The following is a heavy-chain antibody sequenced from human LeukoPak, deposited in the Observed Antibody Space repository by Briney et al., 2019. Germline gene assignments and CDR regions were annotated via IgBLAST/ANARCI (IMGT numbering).Heavy chain of an antibody. CDR2: IIPLFGTA. V-gene: IGHV1-69*05. D-gene: IGHD4-17*01. CDR3: ARDVHGDYGSGWFDP. CDR1: GGTFNNSA. J-gene: IGHJ5*02. Sequence: GSSVKVSCKTSGGTFNNSAISWVRQAPGQGVEWLGGIIPLFGTAGYAQKFQGRVTITKDESTRTVYLELTSLTSDDTAVYYCARDVHGDYGSGWFDPWGQGTLVSVSS.